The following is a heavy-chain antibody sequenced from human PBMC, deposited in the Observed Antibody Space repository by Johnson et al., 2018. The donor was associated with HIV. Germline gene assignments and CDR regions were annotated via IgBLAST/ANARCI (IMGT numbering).Heavy chain of an antibody. CDR1: GFTVTSSY. D-gene: IGHD6-6*01. Sequence: QLVESGGGLVQPGGSLRLSCVASGFTVTSSYMSWLRQAPGKDLEWVSVIYASGNWYDAESVRGRFTISRDTSKNTVFLQMSSLRVEASAVCFCGGIPMPAARTRCDAFDLWGQRTMVTFSS. V-gene: IGHV3-66*02. CDR2: IYASGNW. CDR3: GGIPMPAARTRCDAFDL. J-gene: IGHJ3*01.